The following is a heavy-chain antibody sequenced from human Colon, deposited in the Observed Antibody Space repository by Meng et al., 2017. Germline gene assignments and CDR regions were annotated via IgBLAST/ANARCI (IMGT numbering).Heavy chain of an antibody. J-gene: IGHJ3*02. D-gene: IGHD3-10*01. CDR3: ARSPTMVRGVIDDAFDI. CDR2: IKQDGSEK. Sequence: GGSLRLSCAASGFTFSSYWMSWVRQAPGKGLEWVANIKQDGSEKYYVDSVKGRFTISRDNAKNSLYLQMNSLRAVDTAVYYCARSPTMVRGVIDDAFDIWGQGTMVTVSS. CDR1: GFTFSSYW. V-gene: IGHV3-7*01.